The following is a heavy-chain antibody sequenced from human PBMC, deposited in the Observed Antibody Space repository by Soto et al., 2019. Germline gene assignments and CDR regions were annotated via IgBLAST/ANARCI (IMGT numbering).Heavy chain of an antibody. D-gene: IGHD3-10*01. CDR1: GVSITSHY. Sequence: SETLSLTCSVSGVSITSHYCSWFRQPPGKGLEWIGYIHHSGSTSYNPSLKSRVTMSVDTSKNQFSLKVSSVTAADTALYYCARQGFGQLHGLVDVWGPGTTVTVS. CDR2: IHHSGST. V-gene: IGHV4-59*08. CDR3: ARQGFGQLHGLVDV. J-gene: IGHJ6*02.